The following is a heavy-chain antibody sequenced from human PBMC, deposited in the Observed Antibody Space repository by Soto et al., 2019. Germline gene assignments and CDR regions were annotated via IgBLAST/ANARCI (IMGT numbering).Heavy chain of an antibody. CDR1: GFTFSSYA. CDR2: ISGSGGST. CDR3: AKDGILGSGGYNWFDP. J-gene: IGHJ5*02. Sequence: GGSLRLSCAASGFTFSSYAMSWVRQAPGKGLEWVSAISGSGGSTYYADSVKGRFTISRDNSKNTLYLQMNSLRAEDTAVYYCAKDGILGSGGYNWFDPWGQGTLVTVS. D-gene: IGHD6-19*01. V-gene: IGHV3-23*01.